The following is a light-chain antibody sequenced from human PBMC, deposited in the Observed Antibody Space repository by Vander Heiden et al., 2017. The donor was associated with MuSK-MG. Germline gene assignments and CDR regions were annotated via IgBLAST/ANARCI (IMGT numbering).Light chain of an antibody. CDR1: QSISRH. Sequence: DIQLTQSPSSLSASVGDRINITCRASQSISRHLNWYQQKPGKAPNFLIYRASTLESGVPSRFNGSGSGTDFTLTISSLQPEDFATYYCQQSYNTQYTFGQGTKLEIK. J-gene: IGKJ2*01. CDR3: QQSYNTQYT. CDR2: RAS. V-gene: IGKV1-39*01.